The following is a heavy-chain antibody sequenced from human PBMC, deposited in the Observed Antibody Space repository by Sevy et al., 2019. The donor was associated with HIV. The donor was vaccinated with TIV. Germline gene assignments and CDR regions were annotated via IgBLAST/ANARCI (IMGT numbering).Heavy chain of an antibody. Sequence: GGSLRLSCAASGFTFDDYAMHWVRQAPGKGLEWVSGISWNSGSMGYADSVKGRFTISRDNAKNSLYLQMNSLRAEDTALYYFTKDPYPGGGSGSYDYWGQGTLVTVSS. CDR1: GFTFDDYA. J-gene: IGHJ4*02. V-gene: IGHV3-9*01. D-gene: IGHD3-10*01. CDR2: ISWNSGSM. CDR3: TKDPYPGGGSGSYDY.